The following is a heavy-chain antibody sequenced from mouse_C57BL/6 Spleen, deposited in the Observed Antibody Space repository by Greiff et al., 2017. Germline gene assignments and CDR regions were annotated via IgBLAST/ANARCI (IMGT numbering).Heavy chain of an antibody. D-gene: IGHD3-2*02. J-gene: IGHJ2*01. V-gene: IGHV1-82*01. CDR1: GYAFSSSW. Sequence: VQLQQSGPELVKPGASVKISCKASGYAFSSSWMNWVKQRPGKGLEWIGRIYPGDGDTNYNGKFKGKATLTADKSSSTAYMQLSSLTSEDSAVYFCARSADSSGPTFDYWGQGTTLTVSS. CDR3: ARSADSSGPTFDY. CDR2: IYPGDGDT.